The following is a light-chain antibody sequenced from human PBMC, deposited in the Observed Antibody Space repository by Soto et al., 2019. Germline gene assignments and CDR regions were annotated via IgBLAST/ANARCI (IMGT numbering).Light chain of an antibody. Sequence: EIVLTQSPGTLSLSPGERATLSCRTSQSVASTYLAWYQQKPGQAPRLLIHGASNRDTGIPDRFSGSGSGTDFTLTITRLEPEDFAVYDCQHYGSSPPFTFGPGTKVEI. CDR2: GAS. J-gene: IGKJ3*01. V-gene: IGKV3-20*01. CDR1: QSVASTY. CDR3: QHYGSSPPFT.